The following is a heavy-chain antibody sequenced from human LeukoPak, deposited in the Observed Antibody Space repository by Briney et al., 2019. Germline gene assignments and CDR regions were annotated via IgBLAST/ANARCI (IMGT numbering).Heavy chain of an antibody. Sequence: SETLSLTCTVSGGSISGSSYYWSRIRQPPGKGLEWIGYIYYSGSTNYNPSLKSRVTISVDTSKNQFSLKLSSVTAADTAVYYCAREVLHYYDSSGYYRLIDYWGQGTLVTVSS. CDR1: GGSISGSSYY. CDR3: AREVLHYYDSSGYYRLIDY. CDR2: IYYSGST. J-gene: IGHJ4*02. V-gene: IGHV4-61*01. D-gene: IGHD3-22*01.